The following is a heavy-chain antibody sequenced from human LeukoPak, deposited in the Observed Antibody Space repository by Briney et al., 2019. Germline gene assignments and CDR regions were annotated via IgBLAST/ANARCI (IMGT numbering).Heavy chain of an antibody. D-gene: IGHD3-10*01. CDR3: ARVLDYYGSGIYSFDH. J-gene: IGHJ4*02. CDR2: INPNSGGT. V-gene: IGHV1-2*02. Sequence: ASVKVSCKASGYTFTGYYMHWMRQAPGQGLEWMGWINPNSGGTNYAQKFQGRVTMTRDTSISTAYMELSRLRSDDTAVYYCARVLDYYGSGIYSFDHWGQGILVTVSS. CDR1: GYTFTGYY.